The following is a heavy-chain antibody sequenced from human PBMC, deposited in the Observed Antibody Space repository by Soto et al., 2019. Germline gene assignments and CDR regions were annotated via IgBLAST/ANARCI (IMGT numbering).Heavy chain of an antibody. Sequence: EVQLVESGGGLVKPGGSLRLSCAASGFTFSNAWMSWVRQAPGKGLEWVGRIKSKTDGGTTDYAAPVKCRFPISREDSKNTLYLQMNSLKTEDTAVYYCTTALYYYDSSGYSIYFDYWGQGTLVTVSS. CDR2: IKSKTDGGTT. D-gene: IGHD3-22*01. J-gene: IGHJ4*02. V-gene: IGHV3-15*01. CDR1: GFTFSNAW. CDR3: TTALYYYDSSGYSIYFDY.